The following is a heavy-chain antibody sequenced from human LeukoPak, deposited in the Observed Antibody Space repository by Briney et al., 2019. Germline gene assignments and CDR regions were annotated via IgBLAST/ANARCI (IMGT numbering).Heavy chain of an antibody. CDR3: ARGPMITFGGVIVTPFDY. J-gene: IGHJ4*02. D-gene: IGHD3-16*02. CDR2: IYYSGST. Sequence: SETLSLTCTVSGGSISSYYWSWLRQPPGKGLEWIGYIYYSGSTNYNPSLKSRVTISVDTSKDQFSLKLSSVTAADTAVYYCARGPMITFGGVIVTPFDYWGQGTLVTVSS. V-gene: IGHV4-59*01. CDR1: GGSISSYY.